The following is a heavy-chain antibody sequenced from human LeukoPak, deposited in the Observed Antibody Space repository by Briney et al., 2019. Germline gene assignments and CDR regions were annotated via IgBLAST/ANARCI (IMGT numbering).Heavy chain of an antibody. Sequence: PGGSLRLSCAASGFTFDDYTMHWVRQAPGKGLEWVSLISWDGGSTYYADSVKGRFTISRDNSKNTLYLQMNSLRPEDTAIYYCARGIVVVVAATSNWFDPWGQGTLVTVSS. D-gene: IGHD2-15*01. CDR2: ISWDGGST. V-gene: IGHV3-43*01. CDR1: GFTFDDYT. J-gene: IGHJ5*02. CDR3: ARGIVVVVAATSNWFDP.